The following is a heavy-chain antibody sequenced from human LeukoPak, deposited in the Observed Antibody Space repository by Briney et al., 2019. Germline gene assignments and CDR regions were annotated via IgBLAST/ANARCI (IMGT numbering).Heavy chain of an antibody. D-gene: IGHD3-22*01. CDR3: ASDYDSSGYHSHDAFDI. J-gene: IGHJ3*02. Sequence: ASVKVSYKASGYTFTGYYMHWVRQAPGQGLEWMGWINPNSGGTNYAQKFQGRVTMTRDTSISTAYMELSRLRSDDTAVYYCASDYDSSGYHSHDAFDIWGQGTMVTVSS. CDR2: INPNSGGT. V-gene: IGHV1-2*02. CDR1: GYTFTGYY.